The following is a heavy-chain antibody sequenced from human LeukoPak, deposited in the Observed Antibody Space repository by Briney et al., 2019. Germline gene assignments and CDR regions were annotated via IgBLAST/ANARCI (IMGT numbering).Heavy chain of an antibody. V-gene: IGHV4-59*05. D-gene: IGHD1-1*01. J-gene: IGHJ4*02. Sequence: PSETLSLTCTVSGGSISTYYWSWIRQPPGKGLEWIGSIYYSGSTYYNPSLKSRVTISVDTSKNQFSLKLSSVTAADTAVYYCARHVRGTTRNYYFDYWGQGTLVTVSS. CDR3: ARHVRGTTRNYYFDY. CDR1: GGSISTYY. CDR2: IYYSGST.